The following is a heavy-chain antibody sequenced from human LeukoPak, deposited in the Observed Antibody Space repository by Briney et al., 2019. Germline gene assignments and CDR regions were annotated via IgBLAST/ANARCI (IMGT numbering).Heavy chain of an antibody. CDR1: GGTFISYA. CDR3: ARADSYDILTDFDY. CDR2: IIPIFGTA. J-gene: IGHJ4*02. V-gene: IGHV1-69*01. Sequence: SVKVSCKASGGTFISYAISWVRQAPGQGLEWMGGIIPIFGTANYAQKFQGRVAITADESTSTAYMELSSLRSEDTAVYYCARADSYDILTDFDYWGQGTLVTVSS. D-gene: IGHD3-9*01.